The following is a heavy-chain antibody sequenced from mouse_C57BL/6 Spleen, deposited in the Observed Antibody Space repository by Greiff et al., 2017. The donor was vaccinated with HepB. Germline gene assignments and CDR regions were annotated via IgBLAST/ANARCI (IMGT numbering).Heavy chain of an antibody. CDR3: ARGGFTTVVAFDY. D-gene: IGHD1-1*01. V-gene: IGHV1-76*01. Sequence: VKLMESGAELVRPGASVKLSCKASGYTFPDYYINWVTQRPGQGLEWIARIYPGSGNTYYNEKFKGKATLTAEKSSSTAYMRLSSLTSEDSAVYFCARGGFTTVVAFDYWGQGTTLTVSS. CDR2: IYPGSGNT. J-gene: IGHJ2*01. CDR1: GYTFPDYY.